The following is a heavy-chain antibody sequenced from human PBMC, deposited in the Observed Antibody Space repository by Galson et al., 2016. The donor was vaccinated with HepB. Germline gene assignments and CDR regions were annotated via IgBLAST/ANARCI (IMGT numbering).Heavy chain of an antibody. J-gene: IGHJ4*02. CDR1: GFTFSDYG. D-gene: IGHD3-9*01. Sequence: SLRLSCAASGFTFSDYGIHWVRQAPGKGLEWVAVLSFDGINKYYADSVKGRFTISRDNSKNTLYLQMNSLTSEDTAVYYCAKDRELQYFDWSMPWYWGQGSLVTVSS. CDR2: LSFDGINK. CDR3: AKDRELQYFDWSMPWY. V-gene: IGHV3-30*18.